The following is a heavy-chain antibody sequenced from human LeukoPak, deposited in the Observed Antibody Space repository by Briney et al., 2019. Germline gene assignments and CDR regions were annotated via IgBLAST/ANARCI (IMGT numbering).Heavy chain of an antibody. CDR1: GGSISTDY. D-gene: IGHD1-26*01. Sequence: SETLSLTCTVSGGSISTDYWSWIRHSPGKGLEWIGHMSTSGSTNFNPSLKSRVTMPVDTSKNQFSLKLSFVTAADTAVYYCARTVDQSGSYYRYWSQGTLVTVSS. J-gene: IGHJ4*02. CDR3: ARTVDQSGSYYRY. V-gene: IGHV4-4*07. CDR2: MSTSGST.